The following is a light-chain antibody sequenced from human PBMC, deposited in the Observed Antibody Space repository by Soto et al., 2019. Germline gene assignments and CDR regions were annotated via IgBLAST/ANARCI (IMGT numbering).Light chain of an antibody. CDR2: XAS. V-gene: IGKV3-15*01. CDR1: QSVTTN. CDR3: QQYNNRPT. Sequence: EIVMTQSPATLTLSRWERATLSXRASQSVTTNLTWYHQTPGKATRXXIYXASTRATGIPARFSGSGCGTEITITISSLQSEDVEVYYCQQYNNRPTFGGGTKVDIK. J-gene: IGKJ4*02.